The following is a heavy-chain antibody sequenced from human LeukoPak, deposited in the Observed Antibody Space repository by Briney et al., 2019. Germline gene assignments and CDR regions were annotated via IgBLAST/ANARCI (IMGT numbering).Heavy chain of an antibody. J-gene: IGHJ4*02. CDR2: IYSGGST. CDR3: ARGFIVGAYFDY. V-gene: IGHV3-66*01. CDR1: AFSVGSNY. D-gene: IGHD1-26*01. Sequence: GGSLRLSCAASAFSVGSNYMTWVRQAPGKGLEWVSLIYSGGSTYYADSVKGRFTISRDNSKNSLYLQMNTLRAEDTPVYYCARGFIVGAYFDYWGQGTLVTVSS.